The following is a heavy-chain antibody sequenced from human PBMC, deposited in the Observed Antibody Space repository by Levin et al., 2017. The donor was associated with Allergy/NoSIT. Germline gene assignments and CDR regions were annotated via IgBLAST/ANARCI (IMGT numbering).Heavy chain of an antibody. V-gene: IGHV5-51*01. CDR2: IYPGDSDT. D-gene: IGHD2-15*01. CDR3: ASLVVAATGSVGYFDY. CDR1: GYSFTSYW. J-gene: IGHJ4*02. Sequence: KVSCKGSGYSFTSYWIGWVRQMPGKGLEWMGIIYPGDSDTRYSPSFQGQVTISADKSISTAYLQWSSLKASDTAMYYCASLVVAATGSVGYFDYWGQGTLVTVSS.